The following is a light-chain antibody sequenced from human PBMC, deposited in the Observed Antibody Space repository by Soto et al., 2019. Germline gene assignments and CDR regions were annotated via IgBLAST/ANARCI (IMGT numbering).Light chain of an antibody. Sequence: EIVLTQSPGTLSLSPGERATLSCRASQSLSSSQLAWYQQKPGQAPRLLIHDASSRATGISDRFTGSGSGTDFTLTISRLEPEDFAVFYCQHYDSLPITFGQGTRLEIK. CDR1: QSLSSSQ. CDR3: QHYDSLPIT. J-gene: IGKJ5*01. CDR2: DAS. V-gene: IGKV3-20*01.